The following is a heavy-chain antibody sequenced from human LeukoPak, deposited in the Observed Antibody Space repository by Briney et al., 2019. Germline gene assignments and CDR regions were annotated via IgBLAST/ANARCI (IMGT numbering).Heavy chain of an antibody. J-gene: IGHJ2*01. Sequence: GESLKISCKGSGYSFTSYWIGWVRQMPGKGLEWMGIIYPGDSDTRYSPSFQGQVTISADKSISTAYLQWSSLKASDTAMYYCARHLIAAAGTNWYFDLWGQGTLVTVSS. V-gene: IGHV5-51*01. CDR2: IYPGDSDT. CDR3: ARHLIAAAGTNWYFDL. CDR1: GYSFTSYW. D-gene: IGHD6-13*01.